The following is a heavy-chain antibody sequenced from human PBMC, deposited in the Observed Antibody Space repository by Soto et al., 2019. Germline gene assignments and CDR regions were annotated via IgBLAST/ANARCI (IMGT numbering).Heavy chain of an antibody. CDR1: GGSVSIGDYL. V-gene: IGHV4-30-4*01. CDR3: ARVRGGDSGDNASVFDR. J-gene: IGHJ5*02. Sequence: VQLQESGPGLVTPSQTLSLTCTVFGGSVSIGDYLWSRLRHGPGKGRHGIVYIHDSGHTYYNPFLKSRATISLDTSKNQFSLKVTSMTAADTVVYSCARVRGGDSGDNASVFDRWGQGNLVTVSS. CDR2: IHDSGHT. D-gene: IGHD4-17*01.